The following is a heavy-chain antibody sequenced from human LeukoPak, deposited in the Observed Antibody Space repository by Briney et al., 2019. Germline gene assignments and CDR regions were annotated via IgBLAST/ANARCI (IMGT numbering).Heavy chain of an antibody. CDR3: TTPPPIVVVTSPFDY. CDR2: IKSKTDGGTT. Sequence: GGSLRLSCAASGFTFSGSAIHWVRQASGKGLEWVGRIKSKTDGGTTDYAAPVKGRFTISRDDSKNTLYLQMNSLKTEDTAVYYCTTPPPIVVVTSPFDYWGQGTLVTVSS. CDR1: GFTFSGSA. D-gene: IGHD2-21*02. V-gene: IGHV3-15*01. J-gene: IGHJ4*02.